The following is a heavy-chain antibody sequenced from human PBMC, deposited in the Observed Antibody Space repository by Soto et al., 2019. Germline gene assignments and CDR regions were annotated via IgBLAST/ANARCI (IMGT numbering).Heavy chain of an antibody. V-gene: IGHV1-2*04. CDR1: GYTFTGYY. D-gene: IGHD2-2*01. CDR2: INPNSGGT. J-gene: IGHJ6*01. Sequence: GASVKVSCKASGYTFTGYYMHWVRQAPGQGLEWMGWINPNSGGTNYAQKFQGWVTMTRDTSISTAYMELSRLRSDDTAVYYCARNHCSSTSCYRPYYYYGMDVWGQGTMVTVSS. CDR3: ARNHCSSTSCYRPYYYYGMDV.